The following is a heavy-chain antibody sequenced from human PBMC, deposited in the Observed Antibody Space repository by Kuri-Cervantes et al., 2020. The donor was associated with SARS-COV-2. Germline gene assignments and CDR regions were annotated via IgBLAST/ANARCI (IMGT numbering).Heavy chain of an antibody. CDR1: GGSISSYY. CDR3: ARDNPGRYYDSSGYAPWPRYFDL. V-gene: IGHV4-59*01. J-gene: IGHJ2*01. CDR2: IYYSGST. D-gene: IGHD3-22*01. Sequence: GSLRLSCTVSGGSISSYYWSWIRQPPGKGLEWIGYIYYSGSTNYNPSLKSRVTISVDTSKNQFSLKLSSVTAADTAVYYCARDNPGRYYDSSGYAPWPRYFDLWGRGTLVTVSS.